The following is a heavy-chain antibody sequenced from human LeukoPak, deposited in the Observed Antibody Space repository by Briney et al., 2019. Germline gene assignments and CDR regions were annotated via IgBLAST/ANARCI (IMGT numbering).Heavy chain of an antibody. CDR3: ARAVVVVTATPGAFDI. Sequence: LETLSLTCTVSGGCISSSSYYWGWIPQPPRKGLEWIGSSYYSGSTYYNPSLKGRVTISVDTSKNQFSLKLSSVTAADTAVYYCARAVVVVTATPGAFDIWGQGTMVTVSS. J-gene: IGHJ3*02. CDR1: GGCISSSSYY. V-gene: IGHV4-39*07. CDR2: SYYSGST. D-gene: IGHD2-21*02.